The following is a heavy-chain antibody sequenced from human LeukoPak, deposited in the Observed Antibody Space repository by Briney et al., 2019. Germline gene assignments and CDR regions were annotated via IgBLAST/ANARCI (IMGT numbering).Heavy chain of an antibody. V-gene: IGHV4-38-2*02. CDR2: IYHSGDT. Sequence: SETLSLTCSVSSYSISSGYYWGWIRQPPGKGLEWIGSIYHSGDTYYNPSLKSRVTMSVDTSKNQFSLKLSSVTATDTAVYYCARGNTLSYWGRGTLVTVSS. D-gene: IGHD2/OR15-2a*01. CDR1: SYSISSGYY. J-gene: IGHJ4*02. CDR3: ARGNTLSY.